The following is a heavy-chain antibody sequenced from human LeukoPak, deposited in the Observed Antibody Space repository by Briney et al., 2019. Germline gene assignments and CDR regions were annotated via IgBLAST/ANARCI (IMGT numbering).Heavy chain of an antibody. CDR3: AKDKRMDV. J-gene: IGHJ6*02. Sequence: GGSPRLSCAASGFTFSSYVMSWVRQAPGKGLEWVSGISGSGDSTYYADFVKGRFTISRDNSKNALYLQMNSLRAEDTAVYYCAKDKRMDVWGLGTTVTVSS. CDR2: ISGSGDST. V-gene: IGHV3-23*01. CDR1: GFTFSSYV.